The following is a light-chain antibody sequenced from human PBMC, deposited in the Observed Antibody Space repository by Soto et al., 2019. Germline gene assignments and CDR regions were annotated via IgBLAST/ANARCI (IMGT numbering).Light chain of an antibody. CDR1: DNDIGSYNY. CDR3: SSYSNRDTYVI. Sequence: QSALTQPPSASGSPGQSVAISCTGTDNDIGSYNYVSWYQQRPGKAPKLILYEVNTRPSGVPDRFSGSKSGNTASLTVSGLRSDDEGDYYCSSYSNRDTYVIFGGGTKVTVL. CDR2: EVN. J-gene: IGLJ2*01. V-gene: IGLV2-8*01.